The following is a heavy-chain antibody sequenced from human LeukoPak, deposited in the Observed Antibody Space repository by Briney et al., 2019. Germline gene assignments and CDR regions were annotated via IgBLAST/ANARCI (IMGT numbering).Heavy chain of an antibody. CDR3: SRDLGVIVHPSDY. D-gene: IGHD3-16*02. CDR2: ISSSSTYI. J-gene: IGHJ4*02. Sequence: GGSLRLSCAASGFTFSSYSMNWVRQAPGKGLEWVSSISSSSTYIYYADSLKGRFTISRDNAKNSLYLQMNSLRAEDTALYYCSRDLGVIVHPSDYWGQGTLVTVSS. V-gene: IGHV3-21*01. CDR1: GFTFSSYS.